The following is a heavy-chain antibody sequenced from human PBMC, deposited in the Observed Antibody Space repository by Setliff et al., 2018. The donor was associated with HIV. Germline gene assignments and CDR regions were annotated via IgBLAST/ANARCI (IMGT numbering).Heavy chain of an antibody. D-gene: IGHD1-26*01. J-gene: IGHJ3*02. CDR1: GFTFSRYA. CDR2: ISSDERNE. V-gene: IGHV3-30*01. Sequence: PGGSLRLSCAVSGFTFSRYAVHWIRQAPGKGLEWVALISSDERNEHYADPVKGRFTISRDNSKNTVYLQMNSLRIEDTAMYYCARDRGGSHWSAFDIWGQGTMVTVSS. CDR3: ARDRGGSHWSAFDI.